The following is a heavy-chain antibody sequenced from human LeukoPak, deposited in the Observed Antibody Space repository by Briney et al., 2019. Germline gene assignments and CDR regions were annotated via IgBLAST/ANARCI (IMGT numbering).Heavy chain of an antibody. CDR3: ARDPGRSGGSCYSDY. CDR2: INSDGSST. Sequence: GGSLRLSCAASGFTFSNYWMHWVRQAPGKGLVWVSRINSDGSSTTYADSVKGRFTISRDDAKNTLYLQMNSLRADDTAVYYCARDPGRSGGSCYSDYWGQGTLVTVSS. D-gene: IGHD2-15*01. CDR1: GFTFSNYW. V-gene: IGHV3-74*01. J-gene: IGHJ4*02.